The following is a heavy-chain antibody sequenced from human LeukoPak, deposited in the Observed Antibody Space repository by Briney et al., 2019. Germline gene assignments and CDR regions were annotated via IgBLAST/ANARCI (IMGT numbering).Heavy chain of an antibody. Sequence: ASVKVSCKASGGTFSSYAISWVRQAPGQGLEWMGGIIPIFGTANYAQKFQGRVTITADESTSTAYMELSSLRSEDTAVYYCARSYFGGYSYGYAFNGMDVWGQGTTVTVSS. CDR1: GGTFSSYA. J-gene: IGHJ6*02. V-gene: IGHV1-69*13. CDR3: ARSYFGGYSYGYAFNGMDV. D-gene: IGHD5-18*01. CDR2: IIPIFGTA.